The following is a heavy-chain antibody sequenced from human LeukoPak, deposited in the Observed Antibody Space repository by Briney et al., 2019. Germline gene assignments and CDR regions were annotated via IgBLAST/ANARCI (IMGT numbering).Heavy chain of an antibody. J-gene: IGHJ4*02. CDR2: ILYSGST. CDR3: ATLLGELASFDY. D-gene: IGHD3-10*01. CDR1: GGSISNSY. V-gene: IGHV4-59*12. Sequence: SETLSLTCTVSGGSISNSYWSWIRQSPGKGLECIGYILYSGSTNYNPSLRSRVTISVDTSKNQFSLKLSSVTAADTAVYYCATLLGELASFDYWGQGTLVTVSS.